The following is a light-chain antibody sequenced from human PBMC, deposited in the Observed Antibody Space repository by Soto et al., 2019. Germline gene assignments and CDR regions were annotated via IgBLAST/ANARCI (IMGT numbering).Light chain of an antibody. J-gene: IGKJ3*01. Sequence: EIVLTQSPDTLSLSPGERATLSCRASQSVRSSLAWYQQKPGQAPRLLIYDASNRATGIPARFRGSGSGTDFTLTISSLEPEDFAGYYCQQRSNWPPEVSFGPGTKVDIK. CDR1: QSVRSS. CDR2: DAS. V-gene: IGKV3-11*01. CDR3: QQRSNWPPEVS.